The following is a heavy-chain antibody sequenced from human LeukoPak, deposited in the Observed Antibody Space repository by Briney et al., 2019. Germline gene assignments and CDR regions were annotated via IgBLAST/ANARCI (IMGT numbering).Heavy chain of an antibody. CDR2: FSYDGNSK. Sequence: PGGSLRLSCEASGFPFSSYAMTWVRQAPGKGLEWVTLFSYDGNSKYYADPVKGRFTISRDNSKNTLYLQMSSLRADDSAVYYCARGKGQDSGYDYFLDYWGQGTLVTVSS. CDR1: GFPFSSYA. D-gene: IGHD5-12*01. J-gene: IGHJ4*02. CDR3: ARGKGQDSGYDYFLDY. V-gene: IGHV3-30-3*01.